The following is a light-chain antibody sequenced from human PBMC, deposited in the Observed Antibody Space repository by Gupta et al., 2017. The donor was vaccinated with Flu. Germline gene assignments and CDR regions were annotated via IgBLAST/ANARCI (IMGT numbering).Light chain of an antibody. V-gene: IGKV3-20*01. J-gene: IGKJ4*01. CDR3: QQYSGLPLT. Sequence: GTLSLAPVERATTTCRASQSVIDNCLAWYQGKPGKAPRGLIYGASSRATGIPDRFSGSGSGTEFNLTISILKPEDFAVYYCQQYSGLPLTFGGGTKLEI. CDR2: GAS. CDR1: QSVIDNC.